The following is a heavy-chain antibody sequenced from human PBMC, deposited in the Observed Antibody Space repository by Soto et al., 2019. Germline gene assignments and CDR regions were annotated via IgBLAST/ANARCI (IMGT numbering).Heavy chain of an antibody. CDR3: AKVEGRQWLVRHYYYGMDV. CDR2: ISYDGSNK. V-gene: IGHV3-30*18. J-gene: IGHJ6*02. CDR1: GFTFSSYG. Sequence: QVQLVESGGGVVQPGRSLRLSCAASGFTFSSYGMHWVRQAPGKGLEWVAVISYDGSNKYYADSVKGRFTISRDNSKNTLYLQMNRLRAEDTAVYYCAKVEGRQWLVRHYYYGMDVWGQGTTVTVSS. D-gene: IGHD6-19*01.